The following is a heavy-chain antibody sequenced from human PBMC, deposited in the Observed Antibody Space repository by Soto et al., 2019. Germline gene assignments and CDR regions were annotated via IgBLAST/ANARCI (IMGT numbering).Heavy chain of an antibody. CDR3: AKEKESGRYYYYGMDV. V-gene: IGHV3-23*01. J-gene: IGHJ6*02. CDR2: ISGSGGST. CDR1: GFTFSSYA. D-gene: IGHD5-12*01. Sequence: PGGSLRLSCAASGFTFSSYAMSWVRQAPGKGLEWVSAISGSGGSTYYADSVKGRFTISRDNSKNTLYLQMNSLRAEDTAVYYCAKEKESGRYYYYGMDVWGQGTMVTVSS.